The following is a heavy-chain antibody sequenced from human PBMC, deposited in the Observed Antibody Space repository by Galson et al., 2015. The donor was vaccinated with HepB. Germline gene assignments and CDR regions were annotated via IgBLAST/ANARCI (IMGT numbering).Heavy chain of an antibody. CDR1: GFTFSSYA. V-gene: IGHV3-23*01. D-gene: IGHD2-2*01. Sequence: LRLSCAASGFTFSSYAMSWVRPAPGKGLEWVSAISGSGGSTYYADSVKGRFTISRDNSKNTLYLQMNSLRAEDTAVYYCAKGGKWDIVVVPAAIDYAYYFDYWGQGTLVTVSS. CDR2: ISGSGGST. CDR3: AKGGKWDIVVVPAAIDYAYYFDY. J-gene: IGHJ4*02.